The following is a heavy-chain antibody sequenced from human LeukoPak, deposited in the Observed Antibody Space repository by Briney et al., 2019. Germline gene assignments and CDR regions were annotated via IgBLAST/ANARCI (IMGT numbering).Heavy chain of an antibody. CDR3: ARQNLGYCSSTSCGKFDP. CDR1: GGSISSSSYY. Sequence: PSETLSLTCTVSGGSISSSSYYWGWIRQPPGKGLEWIGSIYYSGSTYYNPSLKSRVTISVDTSKNQFSLKLGSVTAADTAVYYCARQNLGYCSSTSCGKFDPWGQGTLVTVSS. V-gene: IGHV4-39*01. CDR2: IYYSGST. J-gene: IGHJ5*02. D-gene: IGHD2-2*01.